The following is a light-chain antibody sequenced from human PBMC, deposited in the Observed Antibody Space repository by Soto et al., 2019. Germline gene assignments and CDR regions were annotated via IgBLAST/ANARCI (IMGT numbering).Light chain of an antibody. Sequence: QSALTQPRSVSGSPGQSVTISCTGTSSDVGGYNYVSWYQQHPDKAPKLIIYDVIKRPSGVPDRFSGSKSGNTASLTISGLQAEDEAEYYCCSSASSDTYVFGTGTKLTVL. CDR3: CSSASSDTYV. CDR2: DVI. J-gene: IGLJ1*01. CDR1: SSDVGGYNY. V-gene: IGLV2-11*01.